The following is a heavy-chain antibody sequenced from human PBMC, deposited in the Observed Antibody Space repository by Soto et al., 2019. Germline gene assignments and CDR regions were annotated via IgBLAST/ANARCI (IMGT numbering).Heavy chain of an antibody. CDR3: AKDRARITIFGVASNWFDP. Sequence: PGGSLRLSCAASGFTFSSYGMHWVRQAPGKGLEWVAVISYDGSNKYYADSVKGRFTISRDNSKNTLYLQMSSLRAEDTAVYYCAKDRARITIFGVASNWFDPWGQGTLVTVSS. V-gene: IGHV3-30*18. D-gene: IGHD3-3*01. CDR2: ISYDGSNK. CDR1: GFTFSSYG. J-gene: IGHJ5*02.